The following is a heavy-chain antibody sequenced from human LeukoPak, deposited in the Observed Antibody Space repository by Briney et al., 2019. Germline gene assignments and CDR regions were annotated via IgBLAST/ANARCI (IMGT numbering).Heavy chain of an antibody. CDR2: IRGGGGSA. Sequence: GGSLRLSCTASGFTFSAYAMMWVRQAPGKGPEWVSAIRGGGGSAFYADSVKGRFTISRDNSKYTLFLPMNSLRAEDTAVYYCVTDQNGDSIGAFDMWGPGTLVTVSS. J-gene: IGHJ3*02. CDR3: VTDQNGDSIGAFDM. CDR1: GFTFSAYA. V-gene: IGHV3-23*01. D-gene: IGHD4-17*01.